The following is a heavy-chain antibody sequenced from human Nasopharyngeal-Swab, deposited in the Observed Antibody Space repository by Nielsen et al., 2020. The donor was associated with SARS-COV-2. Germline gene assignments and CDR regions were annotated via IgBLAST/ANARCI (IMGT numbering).Heavy chain of an antibody. CDR2: ITSGNSV. Sequence: WIRQPPGKGLQWISYITSGNSVQYADSVRGRFTISRDNAKNSLYLQMNSLRAEDTAVYYCARGDISAVWGKGTTVTVSS. CDR3: ARGDISAV. D-gene: IGHD2-15*01. J-gene: IGHJ6*04. V-gene: IGHV3-69-1*01.